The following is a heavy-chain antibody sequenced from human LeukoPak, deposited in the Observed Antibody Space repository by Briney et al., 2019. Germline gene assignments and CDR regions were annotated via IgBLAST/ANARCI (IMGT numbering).Heavy chain of an antibody. CDR1: RFILNNYV. V-gene: IGHV3-23*01. CDR3: AKGSSGYFFDL. CDR2: ISNDGGGT. Sequence: GWAVRVSCVASRFILNNYVLVWVGQAAWRGVEWVSAISNDGGGTTYADFVKGRFTISRDNSKNTLFLQMDSLRAEDTALYYCAKGSSGYFFDLWGQGTLVTVSS. J-gene: IGHJ4*02. D-gene: IGHD3-22*01.